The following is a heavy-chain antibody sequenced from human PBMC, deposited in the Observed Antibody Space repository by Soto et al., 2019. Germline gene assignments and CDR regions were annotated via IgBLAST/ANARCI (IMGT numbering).Heavy chain of an antibody. Sequence: SETLSLTCAVYGGSFSGYYWSWIRQPPGKGLEWIGEINHSGSTNYNPSLKSRVTISVDTSKNQFSLKLSSVTAADTAVYYCARGRPLIAAAGNNWFDPWGQGTLVTVSS. CDR2: INHSGST. J-gene: IGHJ5*02. V-gene: IGHV4-34*01. CDR3: ARGRPLIAAAGNNWFDP. D-gene: IGHD6-13*01. CDR1: GGSFSGYY.